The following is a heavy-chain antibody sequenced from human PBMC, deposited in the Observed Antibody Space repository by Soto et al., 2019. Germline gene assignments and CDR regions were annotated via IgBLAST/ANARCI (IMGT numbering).Heavy chain of an antibody. CDR1: GFTFASYS. CDR3: ARETGISFGWECGY. J-gene: IGHJ4*02. CDR2: ISSSSSYI. V-gene: IGHV3-21*01. D-gene: IGHD1-26*01. Sequence: PGGSLRLSCAASGFTFASYSMNWVRQAPGKGLEWVSSISSSSSYIYYADSVKGRFTISRDNAKNSLYLQMNSLRVEDTAVYYCARETGISFGWECGYWGQGTLVTVSS.